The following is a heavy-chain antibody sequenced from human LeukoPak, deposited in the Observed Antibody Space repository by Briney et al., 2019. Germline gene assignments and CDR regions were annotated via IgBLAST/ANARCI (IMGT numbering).Heavy chain of an antibody. CDR1: GGSISCYY. J-gene: IGHJ6*03. V-gene: IGHV4-4*07. D-gene: IGHD4-23*01. Sequence: PSETLSLTCTVSGGSISCYYWSWIRQPAGKGLEWIGRIYTSGSTNYNPSLKSRVTMSVDTSKNQFSLKLSSVTAADTAVYYCARGATVVTNYYMDVWGKGTTAAVSS. CDR3: ARGATVVTNYYMDV. CDR2: IYTSGST.